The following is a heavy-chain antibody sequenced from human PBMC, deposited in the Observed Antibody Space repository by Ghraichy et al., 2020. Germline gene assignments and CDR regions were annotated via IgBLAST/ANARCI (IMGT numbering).Heavy chain of an antibody. Sequence: ASVKVSCKASGYTFTGYYMHWVRQAPGQGLEWMGWINPNSGGTNYAQKFQGWVTMTRDTSISTAYMELSRLRSDDTAVYYCARDSGPYYYDFWSGYFSRGPTGAYGMDVWGQGTMVTVSS. CDR2: INPNSGGT. CDR1: GYTFTGYY. V-gene: IGHV1-2*04. J-gene: IGHJ6*02. D-gene: IGHD3-3*01. CDR3: ARDSGPYYYDFWSGYFSRGPTGAYGMDV.